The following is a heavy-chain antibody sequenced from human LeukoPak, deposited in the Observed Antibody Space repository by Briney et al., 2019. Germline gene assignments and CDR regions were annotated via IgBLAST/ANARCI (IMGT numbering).Heavy chain of an antibody. V-gene: IGHV3-21*04. Sequence: PGGSLRLSCAASGFTFSSYTMNWVRQAPGKGLEWVSSISSSSSYIYHADSVKGRFTISRDNSKNTLYLQMNSLRAEDTAVYYCAKDSKGHSRPHAFDIWGQGTMVTVSS. CDR2: ISSSSSYI. CDR1: GFTFSSYT. CDR3: AKDSKGHSRPHAFDI. J-gene: IGHJ3*02. D-gene: IGHD6-13*01.